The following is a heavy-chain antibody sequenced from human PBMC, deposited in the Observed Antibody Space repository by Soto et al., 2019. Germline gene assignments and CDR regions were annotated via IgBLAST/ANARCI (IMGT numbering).Heavy chain of an antibody. Sequence: SETLSLTCTVSGGSISSGYYYWSWIRQPPGKGLEWIGYIYYSGSTYYNPSLKSRVTISVDTSKNQFSLKLSSVTAADTAVYYCARGRFLEWLLSGWFDPWGQGTQVTVSS. CDR1: GGSISSGYYY. CDR3: ARGRFLEWLLSGWFDP. J-gene: IGHJ5*02. V-gene: IGHV4-30-4*01. D-gene: IGHD3-3*01. CDR2: IYYSGST.